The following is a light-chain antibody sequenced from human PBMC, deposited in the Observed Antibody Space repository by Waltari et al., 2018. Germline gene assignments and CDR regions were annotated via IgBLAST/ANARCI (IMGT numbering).Light chain of an antibody. CDR1: QSVSTA. CDR2: DAS. V-gene: IGKV3-11*01. CDR3: QRRSNSPPWT. J-gene: IGKJ1*01. Sequence: CRASQSVSTALAWYQHRPGQAPRLLIYDASTRATGIPARFSGSGSVTDFTLTISSLEPEDFAVYYCQRRSNSPPWTFGQGTTVEVK.